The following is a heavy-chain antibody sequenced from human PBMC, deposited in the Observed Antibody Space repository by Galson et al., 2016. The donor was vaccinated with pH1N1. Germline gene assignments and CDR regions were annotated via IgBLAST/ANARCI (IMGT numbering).Heavy chain of an antibody. J-gene: IGHJ4*02. CDR1: GFSFSSYW. V-gene: IGHV3-7*04. CDR3: VRAIGAKSAY. Sequence: SLRLSCAASGFSFSSYWMSWVRQAPGKELEWVANIKQDGTEKYYVASVKGRFTISRDNAKNSLYLQVNSLRVEDTAVYYCVRAIGAKSAYWGQGTLVTVSS. CDR2: IKQDGTEK. D-gene: IGHD4/OR15-4a*01.